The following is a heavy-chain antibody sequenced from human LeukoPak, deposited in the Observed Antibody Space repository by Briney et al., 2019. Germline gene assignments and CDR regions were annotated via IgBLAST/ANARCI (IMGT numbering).Heavy chain of an antibody. Sequence: GASVKVSCKASGGTFSSYAISWVRQAPGQGLEWMGWINPNSGGTNYAQKFQGRVTMTRDTSISTAYMELSRLRSDDTAVYYCARGAVLRYFDWFGDLGGWGQGTLVTVSS. CDR1: GGTFSSYA. J-gene: IGHJ4*02. CDR3: ARGAVLRYFDWFGDLGG. D-gene: IGHD3-9*01. V-gene: IGHV1-2*02. CDR2: INPNSGGT.